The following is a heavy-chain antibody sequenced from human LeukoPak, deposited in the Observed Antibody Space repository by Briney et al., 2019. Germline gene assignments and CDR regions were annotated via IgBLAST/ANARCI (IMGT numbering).Heavy chain of an antibody. V-gene: IGHV4-34*01. CDR3: ARLAVVTRFDY. CDR1: GGSFSGYY. D-gene: IGHD3-22*01. CDR2: INHSGST. Sequence: SETLSLTCAVYGGSFSGYYWSWIRQPPGKGLEWIGEINHSGSTNYNPSLKSRVTISVDTSKNQFSLKLSSVTAADTAVYYCARLAVVTRFDYWGQGTLVTVSS. J-gene: IGHJ4*02.